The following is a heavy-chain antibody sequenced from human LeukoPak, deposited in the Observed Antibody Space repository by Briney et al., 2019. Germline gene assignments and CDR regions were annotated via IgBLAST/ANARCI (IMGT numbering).Heavy chain of an antibody. CDR3: AKTHGGYFDWLLIYFDY. CDR1: GFTFSSYA. CDR2: ISGSGGST. Sequence: PGGSLRLSCAASGFTFSSYAMSWVRQAPGKGLERVSAISGSGGSTYYADSVKGRFTISRDNSKNTLYLQMNSLRAEDTAVYYCAKTHGGYFDWLLIYFDYWGQGTLVTVSS. V-gene: IGHV3-23*01. D-gene: IGHD3-9*01. J-gene: IGHJ4*02.